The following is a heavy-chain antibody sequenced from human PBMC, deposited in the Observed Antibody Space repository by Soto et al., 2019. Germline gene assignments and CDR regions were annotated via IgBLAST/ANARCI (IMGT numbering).Heavy chain of an antibody. CDR3: ERGLFSSGWYSYFDP. V-gene: IGHV4-34*01. D-gene: IGHD6-19*01. J-gene: IGHJ5*02. Sequence: SEILSLTCAVSTESLRGYYWTWIRQSPGKGLEWIGEISQSGFTNYNPSLESRVTLSVETSKSEFSLHLTSMTAADTALYYCERGLFSSGWYSYFDPWGQGTPVNVSS. CDR2: ISQSGFT. CDR1: TESLRGYY.